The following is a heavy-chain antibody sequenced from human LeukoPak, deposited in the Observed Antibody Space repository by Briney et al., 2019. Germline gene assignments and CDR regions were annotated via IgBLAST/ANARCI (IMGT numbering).Heavy chain of an antibody. D-gene: IGHD1-26*01. J-gene: IGHJ6*03. CDR3: ARVLSGSYYYYYFMDV. V-gene: IGHV3-48*01. CDR2: ISSSSTI. Sequence: GGSLRLSCAASGFTFSSYSMNWVRQAPGKGLEWVSYISSSSTIYYADSVKGRFTISRDNARNSLYLQMNRLRAEDTAVYYCARVLSGSYYYYYFMDVWGKGTTLTVSS. CDR1: GFTFSSYS.